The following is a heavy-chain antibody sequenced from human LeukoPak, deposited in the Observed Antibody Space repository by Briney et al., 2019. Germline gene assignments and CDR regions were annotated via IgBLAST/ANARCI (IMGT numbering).Heavy chain of an antibody. CDR1: GGSINNHY. J-gene: IGHJ4*02. D-gene: IGHD6-13*01. CDR3: ARVGLHSSSWYRQYYFDY. V-gene: IGHV4-59*11. CDR2: IHYTGTT. Sequence: PSETLSLTCIVSGGSINNHYWTWIRQTPGKGLEWIGDIHYTGTTNYNPSLKSRVTISVDKSKNQFSLKLSSVTAADTAVYYCARVGLHSSSWYRQYYFDYWGQGTLVTASS.